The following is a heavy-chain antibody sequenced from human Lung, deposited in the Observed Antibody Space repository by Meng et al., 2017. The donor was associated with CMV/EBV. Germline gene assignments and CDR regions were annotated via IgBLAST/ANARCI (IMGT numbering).Heavy chain of an antibody. J-gene: IGHJ6*02. D-gene: IGHD2-2*01. V-gene: IGHV3-11*04. CDR2: ISSSGTTI. CDR1: GFSFSDYY. Sequence: GGSLRLXCAASGFSFSDYYMSWIRQAPGKGLEWVSYISSSGTTIYYADSVKGRFTISRDNAKNSLYLQMNSLRAEDTAVYYCARDPRGINIVVVHNGMDVWGQGTXVTVSS. CDR3: ARDPRGINIVVVHNGMDV.